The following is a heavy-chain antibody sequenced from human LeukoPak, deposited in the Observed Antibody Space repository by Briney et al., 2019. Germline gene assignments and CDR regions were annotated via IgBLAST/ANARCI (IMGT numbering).Heavy chain of an antibody. J-gene: IGHJ4*02. CDR1: GYSISSGYY. CDR2: IYHSGST. V-gene: IGHV4-38-2*01. Sequence: SETLSLTCAVSGYSISSGYYWGWIRQPPGKGLEWIGSIYHSGSTYHNPSLKSRVTISVDTSKNQFSLKLSSVTAADTAVYYCASLTTWVDYWGQGTLVTVSS. D-gene: IGHD4-17*01. CDR3: ASLTTWVDY.